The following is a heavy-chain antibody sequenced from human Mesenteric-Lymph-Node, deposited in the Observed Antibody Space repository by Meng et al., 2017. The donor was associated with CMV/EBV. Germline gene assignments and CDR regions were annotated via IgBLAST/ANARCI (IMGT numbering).Heavy chain of an antibody. D-gene: IGHD1-26*01. Sequence: SETLSLTCTVSGASISNYYWTWIRQPPGKGLEWIGHIYYTVSTNYNPSLKSRVTFSVDTSKNQFSLKLSSVTAADTAVYYCARGVGAHDYWGQGTLVTVSS. CDR3: ARGVGAHDY. CDR1: GASISNYY. CDR2: IYYTVST. J-gene: IGHJ4*02. V-gene: IGHV4-59*12.